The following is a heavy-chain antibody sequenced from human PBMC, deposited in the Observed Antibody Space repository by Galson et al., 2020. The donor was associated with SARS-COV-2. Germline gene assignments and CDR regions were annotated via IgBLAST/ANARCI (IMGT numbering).Heavy chain of an antibody. CDR3: ARDAFYSGPRCAFDY. J-gene: IGHJ4*02. V-gene: IGHV4-4*02. D-gene: IGHD5-12*01. Sequence: SETLSLTCAVSGGSISSSNWSSWVRQPPGKGLEWIGEIYHSGSTNYNPSLKSRVTISVDKSKNQFSLKLSSVTAADTAVYYCARDAFYSGPRCAFDYWGQGTLVTVSS. CDR1: GGSISSSNW. CDR2: IYHSGST.